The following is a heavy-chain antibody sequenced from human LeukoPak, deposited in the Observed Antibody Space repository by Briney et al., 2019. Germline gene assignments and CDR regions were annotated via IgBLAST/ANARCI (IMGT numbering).Heavy chain of an antibody. CDR2: IHYSGSS. CDR3: ALAPNSNWFDF. V-gene: IGHV4-59*03. J-gene: IGHJ5*01. D-gene: IGHD2-8*01. CDR1: GDSTSNFY. Sequence: SETLSLTCTVSGDSTSNFYWNWIRQSPGRGLEWIGNIHYSGSSVYNPSLKSRGTISIDTSRRQFFLKLNSVTAADTAVYFCALAPNSNWFDFWGQGTLVTVSS.